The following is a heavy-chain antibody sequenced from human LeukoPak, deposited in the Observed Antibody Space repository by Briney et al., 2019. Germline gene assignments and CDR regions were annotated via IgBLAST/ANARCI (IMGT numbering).Heavy chain of an antibody. CDR3: SRDRLGGLDL. V-gene: IGHV3-21*01. D-gene: IGHD5-12*01. J-gene: IGHJ5*02. CDR2: ISTMSNYI. CDR1: GFTFSTFW. Sequence: GGSLRLSCAASGFTFSTFWMSWVRQAPGKGLEWVSSISTMSNYIFYGDSVKGRFTISRDNAKNSVYLQMTSLRPEDTAVYYCSRDRLGGLDLWGQGTLVTVSS.